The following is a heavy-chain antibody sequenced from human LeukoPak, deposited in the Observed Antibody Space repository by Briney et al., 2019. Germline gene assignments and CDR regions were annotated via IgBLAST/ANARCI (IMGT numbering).Heavy chain of an antibody. CDR3: ARDLEQWQNNWFDP. CDR1: GFTFSSYS. J-gene: IGHJ5*02. D-gene: IGHD6-19*01. V-gene: IGHV3-21*01. CDR2: ISSSSSYI. Sequence: PGGSLRLSCAASGFTFSSYSMNWVRQAPGKGLEWVSSISSSSSYIYYADSVKGRFTISRDNAKNSLYLQMNSLRAEDTAVYYCARDLEQWQNNWFDPWGQGTLVTVSS.